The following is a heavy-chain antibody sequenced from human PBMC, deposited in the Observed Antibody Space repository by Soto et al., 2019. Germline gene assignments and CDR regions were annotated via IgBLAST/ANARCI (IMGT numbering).Heavy chain of an antibody. J-gene: IGHJ6*02. V-gene: IGHV2-5*01. CDR1: GFSLSTSGVG. D-gene: IGHD3-3*01. CDR2: IYWNDDK. Sequence: GSGPTLVNPTQTLTLTCTFSGFSLSTSGVGVGWIRQPPGKALEWLALIYWNDDKRYSPSLKSRLTITKDTSKNQVVLTMTNMDPVDTATYYCAHRPNYDFWSGYYYYYYGMDVWGQGTTVTVSS. CDR3: AHRPNYDFWSGYYYYYYGMDV.